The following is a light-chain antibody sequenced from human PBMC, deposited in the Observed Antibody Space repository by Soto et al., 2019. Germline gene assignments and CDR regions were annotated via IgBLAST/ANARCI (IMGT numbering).Light chain of an antibody. V-gene: IGKV3-15*01. CDR2: GAS. Sequence: EIVMTQSPAILSVSPGERATLSCRASQSVGRNIAWYQQKPGQAPRLLVHGASTRATGIPARVSGSGSGTEFTLTISSLQSEDFAVYYCQQYNNWPTWSFGQGTKVEVK. J-gene: IGKJ1*01. CDR1: QSVGRN. CDR3: QQYNNWPTWS.